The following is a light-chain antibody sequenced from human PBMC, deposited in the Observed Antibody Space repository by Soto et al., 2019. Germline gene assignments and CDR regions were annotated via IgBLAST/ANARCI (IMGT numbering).Light chain of an antibody. CDR1: QSVLYSSNTKNY. CDR2: WAS. CDR3: QHYYSDPPWT. Sequence: DIVMTQSPDSLAVSLGERATINCRSSQSVLYSSNTKNYLGWYQQKPGQAPKLLIYWASTRESGVPDRFSGSGSGTDFTLTISSLQAEDVAVYYCQHYYSDPPWTFGQGTKVEIK. V-gene: IGKV4-1*01. J-gene: IGKJ1*01.